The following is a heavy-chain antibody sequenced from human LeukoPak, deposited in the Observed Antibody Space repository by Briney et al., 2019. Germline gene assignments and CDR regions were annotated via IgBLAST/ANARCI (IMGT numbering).Heavy chain of an antibody. CDR3: ARVGQLAFDY. V-gene: IGHV4-34*01. D-gene: IGHD2-2*01. CDR2: INHSGST. Sequence: RASETLSLTCAVYGGSFSGYYWSWIRQPPGKGLEWIGEINHSGSTNYNPSLKSRVTISVDTSKNQFSLKLSPVTAADTAVYYCARVGQLAFDYWGKGTLVTVSS. CDR1: GGSFSGYY. J-gene: IGHJ4*02.